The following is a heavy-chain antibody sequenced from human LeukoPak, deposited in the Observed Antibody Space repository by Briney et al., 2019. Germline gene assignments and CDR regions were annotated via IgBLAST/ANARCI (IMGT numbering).Heavy chain of an antibody. CDR2: INPNSGGT. CDR1: GYTFTGYY. CDR3: ARPLRVTMIRGAAFRASSDFDP. D-gene: IGHD3-10*01. Sequence: ASVTVSCKASGYTFTGYYMHWLRQAPGQGLEWMGWINPNSGGTSYAQTFQGRVTITRDPSNTTLYMELIRLRSDDTAVYYCARPLRVTMIRGAAFRASSDFDPWGQGTLVTVSS. V-gene: IGHV1-2*02. J-gene: IGHJ5*02.